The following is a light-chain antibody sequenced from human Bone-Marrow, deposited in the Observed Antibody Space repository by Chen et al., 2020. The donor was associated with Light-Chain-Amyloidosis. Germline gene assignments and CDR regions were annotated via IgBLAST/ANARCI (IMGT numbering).Light chain of an antibody. J-gene: IGLJ3*02. Sequence: SYVLTQPSSVSVAPGQTATIACGGNNIGSTSVHWYQQTPSQAPLLVVYDDSDRPSGIPGRLCGSNSGNSATLTSSGGEAGDEADYYCQVWDRSSDRPVFGGGTKLTVL. CDR3: QVWDRSSDRPV. CDR2: DDS. CDR1: NIGSTS. V-gene: IGLV3-21*02.